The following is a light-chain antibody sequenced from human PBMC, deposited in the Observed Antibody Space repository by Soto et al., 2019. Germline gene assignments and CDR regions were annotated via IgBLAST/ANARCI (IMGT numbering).Light chain of an antibody. CDR1: QGISNF. V-gene: IGKV3D-15*01. CDR2: DAS. J-gene: IGKJ1*01. CDR3: QQYNNWPQT. Sequence: EIVLTQSAGTLSLSRGERATLSCRASQGISNFLAWYQQKPGQPPRLLIYDASKRATDIPDRFIGSGSGTEFTLTISSLQSEDFAVYCCQQYNNWPQTLGQGTKVDNK.